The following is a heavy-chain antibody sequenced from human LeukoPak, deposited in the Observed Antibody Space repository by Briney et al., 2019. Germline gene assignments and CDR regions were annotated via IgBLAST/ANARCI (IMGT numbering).Heavy chain of an antibody. D-gene: IGHD2-2*01. CDR3: ARDLTVVVPAALDY. V-gene: IGHV1-18*01. Sequence: ASVTVSCMASGYTFTSYGISWVRQAPGQGLEWMGWISAYNGNTNYAQKLQGRVTITTDTSTSTAYMELRSLRSDDTAVYYCARDLTVVVPAALDYWGQGTLVTVSS. CDR2: ISAYNGNT. J-gene: IGHJ4*02. CDR1: GYTFTSYG.